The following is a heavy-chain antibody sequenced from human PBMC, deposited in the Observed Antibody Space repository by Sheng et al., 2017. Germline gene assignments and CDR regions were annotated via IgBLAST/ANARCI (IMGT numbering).Heavy chain of an antibody. Sequence: QVQLQESGPGLVTPSETLSLTCTVSGDSINSGHYWSWIRQPPGKGLQWIGSFFHSGSTHYEPSLKSRVTISVDTTKNQFSLKLSSVTAADTAVFYCARSGDITIFGVLTPDFDIWAKGQRSSSRQ. D-gene: IGHD3-3*01. CDR3: ARSGDITIFGVLTPDFDI. CDR2: FFHSGST. J-gene: IGHJ3*02. V-gene: IGHV4-38-2*02. CDR1: GDSINSGHY.